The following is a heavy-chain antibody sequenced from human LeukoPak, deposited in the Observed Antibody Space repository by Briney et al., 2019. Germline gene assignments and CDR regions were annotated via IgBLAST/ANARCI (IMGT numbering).Heavy chain of an antibody. V-gene: IGHV4-4*07. CDR2: IYTSGSP. CDR3: ATLRGIYCNTISCPNWFDP. Sequence: SETLSLTCTVSGGSINSYYWGWIRQPAGKGLEWIGHIYTSGSPNYNPSLSSRVTMSVDTSKNQSSLRLNSVTAADTAVYYCATLRGIYCNTISCPNWFDPWGQGTLVTVSS. CDR1: GGSINSYY. D-gene: IGHD2/OR15-2a*01. J-gene: IGHJ5*02.